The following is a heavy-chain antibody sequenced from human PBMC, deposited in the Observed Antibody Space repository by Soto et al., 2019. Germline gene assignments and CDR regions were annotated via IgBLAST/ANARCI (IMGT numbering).Heavy chain of an antibody. CDR2: ISAYNGKT. V-gene: IGHV1-18*01. J-gene: IGHJ5*02. CDR1: GYTFTSYG. D-gene: IGHD6-13*01. CDR3: ARDTASSSWYGGFDP. Sequence: QVQLVQSGPAVKKPGASVKVSCKASGYTFTSYGISWVRQAPGQGLEWMGWISAYNGKTNYGQKVQGRVTMTTDTSTSTVYMEVRSLRSDDTAVYCCARDTASSSWYGGFDPWGQGTLVTVSS.